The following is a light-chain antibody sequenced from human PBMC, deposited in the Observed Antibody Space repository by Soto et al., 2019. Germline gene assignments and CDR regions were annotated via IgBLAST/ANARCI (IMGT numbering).Light chain of an antibody. CDR2: GAP. V-gene: IGKV3-20*01. Sequence: IVLTQSPGTLSLSPGEGATLSCRASQTVGKNYLAWYQQKSGQAPRLLIHGAPNRATGIPERFSGSGSGTDFTLTISRLEPADFVAYYCQQYATDPLTFGGGPKVEIK. J-gene: IGKJ4*01. CDR1: QTVGKNY. CDR3: QQYATDPLT.